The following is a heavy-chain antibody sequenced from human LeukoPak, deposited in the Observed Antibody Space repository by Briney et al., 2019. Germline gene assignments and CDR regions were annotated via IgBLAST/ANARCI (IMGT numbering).Heavy chain of an antibody. CDR1: GGSISSYY. D-gene: IGHD1-20*01. CDR2: IYYSGST. CDR3: ARVKYNWNHAYYYYYMDV. J-gene: IGHJ6*03. V-gene: IGHV4-59*01. Sequence: SETLSFTCTVSGGSISSYYWSWIRQPPGKGLEWIGYIYYSGSTNYNPSLKSRVTISVDTYKNQFSLKLRSVTAADTAVYYCARVKYNWNHAYYYYYMDVWGKGTTVTVSS.